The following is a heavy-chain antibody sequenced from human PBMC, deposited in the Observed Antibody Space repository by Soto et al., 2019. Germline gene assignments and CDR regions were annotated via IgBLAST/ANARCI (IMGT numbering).Heavy chain of an antibody. CDR1: GVTIRSNY. J-gene: IGHJ4*02. V-gene: IGHV3-53*02. CDR2: IYSAGMT. CDR3: ARATTATMWFNY. D-gene: IGHD4-17*01. Sequence: EETGGGLLQPGGSLRLSCAASGVTIRSNYMGWVRQAPGTGLEWVSVIYSAGMTYYSDSVKGRFTVSTDSSQNTLYLQMNNLRAEDTAVYYCARATTATMWFNYWGQGTLVTVSS.